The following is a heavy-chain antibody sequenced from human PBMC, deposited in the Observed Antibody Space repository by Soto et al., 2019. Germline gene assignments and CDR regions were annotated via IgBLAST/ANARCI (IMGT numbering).Heavy chain of an antibody. CDR1: GYTFTALY. Sequence: QVQLVQSGSEVRKPGASVKVSCQASGYTFTALYMNWVRQGPGQGLEWMGWVNPNTGLTKYAQKFQGRVIMTRDTSINTAYMELSGLTSDDTAVYYCTTLRLDPWGQGTLVTVSS. CDR2: VNPNTGLT. J-gene: IGHJ5*02. V-gene: IGHV1-2*02. CDR3: TTLRLDP. D-gene: IGHD3-9*01.